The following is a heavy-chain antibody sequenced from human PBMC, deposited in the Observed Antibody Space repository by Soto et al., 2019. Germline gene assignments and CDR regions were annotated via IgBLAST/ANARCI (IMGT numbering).Heavy chain of an antibody. V-gene: IGHV4-4*02. CDR3: ARRVYDTRLNYMYFDF. Sequence: QVKLQESGPGLATPSGTLSLTCAVSGVSLTSGNWWTWVRQSPQRGLEYIGEIFHDGTANSYPSFARRFAMSVDTSSNQFSLKLTSVTAADTAVYFCARRVYDTRLNYMYFDFWGPGTLVTVSS. CDR1: GVSLTSGNW. CDR2: IFHDGTA. D-gene: IGHD3-22*01. J-gene: IGHJ4*02.